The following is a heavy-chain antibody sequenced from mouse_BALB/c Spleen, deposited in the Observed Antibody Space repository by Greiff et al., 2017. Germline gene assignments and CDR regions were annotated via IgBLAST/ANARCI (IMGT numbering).Heavy chain of an antibody. CDR2: ISSGSSTI. V-gene: IGHV5-17*02. CDR3: ARSDYGRTWFAY. D-gene: IGHD2-1*01. Sequence: DVQLVESGGGLVQPGGSRKLSCAASGFPFSSFGMHWVRQAPEKGLEWVAYISSGSSTIYYADTVKGRFTISRDNPKNTLFLQMTSLRSEDTAMYYCARSDYGRTWFAYWGQGTLVTVSA. CDR1: GFPFSSFG. J-gene: IGHJ3*01.